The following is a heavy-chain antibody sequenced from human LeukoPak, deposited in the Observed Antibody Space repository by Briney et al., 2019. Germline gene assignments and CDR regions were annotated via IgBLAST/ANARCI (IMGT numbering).Heavy chain of an antibody. CDR1: GFTGSSNY. V-gene: IGHV3-53*01. J-gene: IGHJ4*02. CDR3: ARAALGAVAANFDY. D-gene: IGHD6-19*01. Sequence: GGSLRLSCAPSGFTGSSNYMSGFRQAPGKGLEWGSVIYSGGSTSYAVYVKGRFTISRDNTKNTLYIQMHSLGDEDTAVYSCARAALGAVAANFDYWGQGTLVTVSS. CDR2: IYSGGST.